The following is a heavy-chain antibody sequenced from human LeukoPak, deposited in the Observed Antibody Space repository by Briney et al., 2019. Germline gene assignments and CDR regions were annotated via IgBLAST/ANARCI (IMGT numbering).Heavy chain of an antibody. CDR3: ARASDYDNDFFHI. V-gene: IGHV4-59*01. D-gene: IGHD5-12*01. Sequence: SETLSLTCTVSGGSISTYYWNWIRQPPGRGLEWIGYFSYGGSTRYNLSLKSRVTITVDTSKNQFSLKLSSVTAADTAVYYCARASDYDNDFFHIWGPGTMVTVSS. CDR1: GGSISTYY. CDR2: FSYGGST. J-gene: IGHJ3*02.